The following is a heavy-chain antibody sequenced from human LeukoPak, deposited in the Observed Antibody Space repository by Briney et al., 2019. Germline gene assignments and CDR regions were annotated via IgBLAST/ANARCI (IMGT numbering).Heavy chain of an antibody. CDR2: IIGSGGTI. CDR1: GLPLSSYE. J-gene: IGHJ4*02. Sequence: GESLRHACAASGLPLSSYEMDWVRPPPRKGLGWVSSIIGSGGTIYYADSVKGRYTISRDKAKNYLYIQMNSLSARDTVVYYCARAGGYCSGGSGYSGYFVYWGEGTLVTVSS. CDR3: ARAGGYCSGGSGYSGYFVY. V-gene: IGHV3-48*03. D-gene: IGHD2-15*01.